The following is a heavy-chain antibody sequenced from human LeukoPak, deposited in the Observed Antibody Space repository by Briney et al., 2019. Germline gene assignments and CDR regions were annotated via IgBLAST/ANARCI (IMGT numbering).Heavy chain of an antibody. Sequence: PSETLSLTCAVYGGSFSGYYWSWIRQPPGKGLEWIGEINHSGSTNYNPSLKSRVTISVDTSKNQFSLKLSSVTAADTAVYYCARGNFDFWSGYYFGSGSLQPRNFDYWGQGTLVTVSS. CDR1: GGSFSGYY. D-gene: IGHD3-3*01. CDR3: ARGNFDFWSGYYFGSGSLQPRNFDY. V-gene: IGHV4-34*01. J-gene: IGHJ4*02. CDR2: INHSGST.